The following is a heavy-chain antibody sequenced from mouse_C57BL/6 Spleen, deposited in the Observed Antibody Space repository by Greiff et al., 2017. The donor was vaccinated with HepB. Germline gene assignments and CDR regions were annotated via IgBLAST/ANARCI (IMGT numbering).Heavy chain of an antibody. J-gene: IGHJ3*01. D-gene: IGHD2-3*01. CDR3: TRERGYYSWFAY. CDR1: GFTFSSYA. CDR2: ISSGGDYI. V-gene: IGHV5-9-1*02. Sequence: EVKLVESGEGLVKPGGSLKLSCAASGFTFSSYAMSWVRQTPEKRLEWVAYISSGGDYIYYADTVKGRFTISRDNARTTLYLQMSSLKSEDTAMYYCTRERGYYSWFAYWGQGTLVTVSA.